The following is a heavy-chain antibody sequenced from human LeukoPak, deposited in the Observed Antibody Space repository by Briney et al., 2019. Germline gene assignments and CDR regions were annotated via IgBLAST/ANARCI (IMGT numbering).Heavy chain of an antibody. Sequence: SETLSLTCTVSGGSISSSSYYWGWIRQPPGKGLEWIGEINHSGSTNYNPSLKSRVTISVDTSKNQFSLKLSSVTAADTAVYYCAREDYDGSGGWYFDLWGRGTLVTVSS. V-gene: IGHV4-39*07. D-gene: IGHD3-22*01. CDR2: INHSGST. CDR3: AREDYDGSGGWYFDL. J-gene: IGHJ2*01. CDR1: GGSISSSSYY.